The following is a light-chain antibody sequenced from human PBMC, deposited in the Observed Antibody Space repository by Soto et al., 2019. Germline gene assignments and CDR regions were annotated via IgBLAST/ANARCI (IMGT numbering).Light chain of an antibody. CDR2: VAS. Sequence: DIQLTQSPSFLSASVGDRVTLTCRASQDISTYLAWYQQKPGQAPNLLIYVASTLQDGVPSRFSGTGSGTEFTLTITNLQPADFATYYCQQLDSYPLTFGGGTEVEIK. J-gene: IGKJ4*01. CDR3: QQLDSYPLT. V-gene: IGKV1-9*01. CDR1: QDISTY.